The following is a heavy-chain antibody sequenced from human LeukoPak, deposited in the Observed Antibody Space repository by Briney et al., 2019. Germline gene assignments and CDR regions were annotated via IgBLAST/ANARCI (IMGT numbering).Heavy chain of an antibody. Sequence: ASVKVSCKASGNTFTGYCMHWVRQAPGQGLEWMGWINPNSGGTNYAQKFQGRVTMTRDTSISTAYMELSSLSSDDTAVYYCARDLSGSYWGGFDYWGLGTLVTVSS. CDR3: ARDLSGSYWGGFDY. CDR2: INPNSGGT. D-gene: IGHD1-26*01. CDR1: GNTFTGYC. J-gene: IGHJ4*02. V-gene: IGHV1-2*02.